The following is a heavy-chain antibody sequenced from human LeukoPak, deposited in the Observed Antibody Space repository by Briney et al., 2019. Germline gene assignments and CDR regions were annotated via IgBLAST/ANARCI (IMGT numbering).Heavy chain of an antibody. Sequence: GGSLRLSCAASGFTFSSYAMSWVRQAPGKGLEWVSAISGSGGSTYYADSVKGRFTISRDNSKNTLYLQMNSLRAEDTAVYYCAREQSVTRWSLYFDYWGQGTLVTVSS. D-gene: IGHD4-11*01. CDR1: GFTFSSYA. CDR3: AREQSVTRWSLYFDY. V-gene: IGHV3-23*01. CDR2: ISGSGGST. J-gene: IGHJ4*02.